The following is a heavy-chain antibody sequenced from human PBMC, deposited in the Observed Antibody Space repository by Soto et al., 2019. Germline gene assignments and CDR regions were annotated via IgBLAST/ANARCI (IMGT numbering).Heavy chain of an antibody. Sequence: EVQLVESGGGLVQPGGSLRLSCAASGFTFSGYWMHWVRQAPGKRLVWVSRISPDGSSTSYADSVKGRFTISRDNAKDTLYLQPTSLTAEDTAGYYCAKAVANRYGFGDPCGQGTLVIVST. J-gene: IGHJ5*02. V-gene: IGHV3-74*01. D-gene: IGHD5-18*01. CDR3: AKAVANRYGFGDP. CDR1: GFTFSGYW. CDR2: ISPDGSST.